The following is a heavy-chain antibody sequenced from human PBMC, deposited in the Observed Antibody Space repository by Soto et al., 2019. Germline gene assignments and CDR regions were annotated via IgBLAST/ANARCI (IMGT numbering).Heavy chain of an antibody. CDR2: ISSSSDYI. V-gene: IGHV3-21*06. J-gene: IGHJ4*02. CDR1: GFSFSNYY. Sequence: EVQLVESGGGLVKPGGSLRLSCAASGFSFSNYYMSWVRQAPGKGLEWVSSISSSSDYIHYADSVKGRFTISRDNDQNSLFLQMHSLRAEDTAVYYCAESLYNTFDFTYWGQGTLVTVSS. D-gene: IGHD1-20*01. CDR3: AESLYNTFDFTY.